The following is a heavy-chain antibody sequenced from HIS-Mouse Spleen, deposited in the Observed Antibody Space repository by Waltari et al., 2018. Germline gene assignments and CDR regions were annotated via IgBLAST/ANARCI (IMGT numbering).Heavy chain of an antibody. CDR2: INPNRGGT. V-gene: IGHV1-2*02. Sequence: QVQLVQSGAEVKKPGASVKVSCKASGYTFTGYYMHWVRQAPGQGLEWMGRINPNRGGTNYAQKFQGRVTMTRDTSISTAYMELSRLRSDDTAVYYCARELESYYYYYYGMDVWGQGTTVTVSS. J-gene: IGHJ6*02. CDR1: GYTFTGYY. CDR3: ARELESYYYYYYGMDV. D-gene: IGHD1-26*01.